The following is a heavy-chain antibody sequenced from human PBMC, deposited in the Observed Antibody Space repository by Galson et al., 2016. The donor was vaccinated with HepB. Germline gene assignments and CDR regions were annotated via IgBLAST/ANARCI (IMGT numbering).Heavy chain of an antibody. D-gene: IGHD7-27*01. J-gene: IGHJ4*02. CDR1: GYVFSSYG. CDR2: ISTYDGNT. CDR3: ARDPLATGDYDY. Sequence: SVKVSCKASGYVFSSYGFSWVRQAPGQGLEWMGWISTYDGNTNYAQNLQGRVTMTTDTSTSTAYMELRSLRSDDTAVYYCARDPLATGDYDYWGQGTLVTVSS. V-gene: IGHV1-18*01.